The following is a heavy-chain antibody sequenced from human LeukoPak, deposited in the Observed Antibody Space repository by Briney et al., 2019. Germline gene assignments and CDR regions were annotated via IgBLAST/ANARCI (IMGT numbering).Heavy chain of an antibody. Sequence: PSETLSLTCAVSGGSISSGGYSWSWIRQPPGKGLEWIGYIYHSGSTYYNPSLKSRVTISVDRSKNQFSLKLSSVTAADTAVYYCARGEYYYDSSGYYKNWFDPWGQGTLVTVSS. CDR3: ARGEYYYDSSGYYKNWFDP. J-gene: IGHJ5*02. CDR1: GGSISSGGYS. D-gene: IGHD3-22*01. CDR2: IYHSGST. V-gene: IGHV4-30-2*01.